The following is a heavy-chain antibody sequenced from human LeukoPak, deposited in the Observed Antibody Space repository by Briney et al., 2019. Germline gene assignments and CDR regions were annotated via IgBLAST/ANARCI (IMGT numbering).Heavy chain of an antibody. CDR3: ARGILYCSSTSCSYYMDV. J-gene: IGHJ6*03. D-gene: IGHD2-2*01. V-gene: IGHV1-2*02. Sequence: VASVEVSCKVSGYTLTELSMHWVRQAPGQGLEWMGWINPNSGGTNYAQKFQGRVTMTRDTSISTAYMELSRQRSDDTAVYYCARGILYCSSTSCSYYMDVWGKGTTVTVSS. CDR1: GYTLTELS. CDR2: INPNSGGT.